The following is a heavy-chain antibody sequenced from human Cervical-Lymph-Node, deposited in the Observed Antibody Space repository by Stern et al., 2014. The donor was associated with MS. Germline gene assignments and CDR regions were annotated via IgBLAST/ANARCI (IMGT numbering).Heavy chain of an antibody. D-gene: IGHD6-19*01. CDR1: GFTFDDPA. V-gene: IGHV3-9*01. Sequence: EVQLVESGGGLVQPGGALRISWAGSGFTFDDPAMQWGRQSPAKGLAWGAGIRWDGGATAYSASVRGRFTISRDNAKNSLFLQMSSLRPEDTALYYCVKDVDSSIAVSFDYWGQGTQVTVSP. CDR3: VKDVDSSIAVSFDY. J-gene: IGHJ4*02. CDR2: IRWDGGAT.